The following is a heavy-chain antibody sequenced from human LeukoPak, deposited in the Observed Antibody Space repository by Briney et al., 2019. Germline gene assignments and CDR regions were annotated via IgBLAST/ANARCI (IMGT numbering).Heavy chain of an antibody. CDR1: GFTFSNYA. J-gene: IGHJ4*02. CDR2: VSGSGDST. V-gene: IGHV3-23*01. CDR3: AKDIRLGPAALLSFDY. Sequence: TGGSLRLSCAASGFTFSNYAMTWVRQPPGKGLEWVSAVSGSGDSTYYADSVKGRFTISRDNSKNTLYLQMNSLRAEDTAVYYCAKDIRLGPAALLSFDYWGQGTLVTVSS. D-gene: IGHD2-2*01.